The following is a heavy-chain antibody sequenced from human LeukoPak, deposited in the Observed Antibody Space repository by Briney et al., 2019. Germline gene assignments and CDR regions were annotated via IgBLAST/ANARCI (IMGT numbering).Heavy chain of an antibody. Sequence: SGTLSLTCTVSGGSISSGSYYWSWIRQPAGKGLEWIGRIYTSGSTNYNPSLKSRVTMSVDTSKNQFSLKLSSVTAADTAVYYCARGMYYYDSSGYYWGPYYFDYWGQGTLVTVSS. CDR3: ARGMYYYDSSGYYWGPYYFDY. CDR2: IYTSGST. J-gene: IGHJ4*02. V-gene: IGHV4-61*02. CDR1: GGSISSGSYY. D-gene: IGHD3-22*01.